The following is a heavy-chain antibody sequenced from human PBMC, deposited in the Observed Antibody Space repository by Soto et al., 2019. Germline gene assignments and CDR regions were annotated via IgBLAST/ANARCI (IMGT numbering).Heavy chain of an antibody. CDR1: GGSLIIISDY. CDR2: IYYSGST. J-gene: IGHJ4*02. V-gene: IGHV4-39*07. Sequence: SVTRSLRCPVAGGSLIIISDYWVWLLKPPGKGLEWIGSIYYSGSTYYNPSLKSRVTISVDTSKNQFSLKLSSVTAEDTAVYYCAKDNTIVVVSAIHYWGQGTLVTVSS. CDR3: AKDNTIVVVSAIHY. D-gene: IGHD2-21*01.